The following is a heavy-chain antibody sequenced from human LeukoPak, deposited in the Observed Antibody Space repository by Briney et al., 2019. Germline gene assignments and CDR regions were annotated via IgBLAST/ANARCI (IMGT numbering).Heavy chain of an antibody. CDR1: GGSISSYY. Sequence: SETLSLTCTVSGGSISSYYWSWIRQPPGKGLEWIGYIYYSGTTNYNPSLKSRVIISVDTSKNQFSLKLSSVTAADTAVYYCAGGPKYYYDSSGYLWGQGTLVTVSS. D-gene: IGHD3-22*01. V-gene: IGHV4-59*08. J-gene: IGHJ5*02. CDR3: AGGPKYYYDSSGYL. CDR2: IYYSGTT.